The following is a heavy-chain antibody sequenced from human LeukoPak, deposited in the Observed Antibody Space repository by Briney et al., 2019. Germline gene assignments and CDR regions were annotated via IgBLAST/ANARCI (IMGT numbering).Heavy chain of an antibody. CDR2: IKRKTDGGTS. D-gene: IGHD3-10*01. CDR1: GVTFSRTW. J-gene: IGHJ6*01. CDR3: TTNRPGGWFGELAV. V-gene: IGHV3-15*01. Sequence: PGGSLRLSCVASGVTFSRTWMGWLRQAPGKGLEWVGRIKRKTDGGTSDYAAPVKGRFTISRDDSKNTLFLQMNSLKIDDTAVYHCTTNRPGGWFGELAVWGQGTTVTVSS.